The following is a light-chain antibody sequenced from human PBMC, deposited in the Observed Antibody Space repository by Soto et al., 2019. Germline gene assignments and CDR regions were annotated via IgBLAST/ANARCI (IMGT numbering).Light chain of an antibody. CDR2: AAS. Sequence: DIQMTQSPPSLSASVGDRVTITCRASQRITNNLNWYQQRPGKAPKLLIYAASILQSGVPTRFSGSGSGTDFTLTISSLQPEDSATYFCQQSYTSPYTFGQGARLE. CDR3: QQSYTSPYT. V-gene: IGKV1-39*01. CDR1: QRITNN. J-gene: IGKJ5*01.